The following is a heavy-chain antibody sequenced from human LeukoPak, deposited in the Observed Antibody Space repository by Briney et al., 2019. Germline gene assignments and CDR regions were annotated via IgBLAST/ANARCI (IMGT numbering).Heavy chain of an antibody. D-gene: IGHD3-22*01. J-gene: IGHJ4*02. CDR3: AKDYVRSSGYYYRDY. CDR2: INPNSGGT. Sequence: AASVKVSCKASGYTFSGYYMHWVRQAPGQGLEWMGRINPNSGGTDYAQNFQGRVTMTRDTSISTAYMELSRLTSDDTAVYYCAKDYVRSSGYYYRDYWGQGTLVTVSS. V-gene: IGHV1-2*06. CDR1: GYTFSGYY.